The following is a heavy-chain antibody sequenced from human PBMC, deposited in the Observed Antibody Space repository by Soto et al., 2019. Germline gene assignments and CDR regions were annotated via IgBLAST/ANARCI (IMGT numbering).Heavy chain of an antibody. CDR3: AKHVECSGSSCYLRGALNNWFDP. J-gene: IGHJ5*02. V-gene: IGHV5-51*01. CDR2: IYPDDSNA. CDR1: GYSFTNYW. Sequence: PGESLKISCKGSGYSFTNYWIGWVRQMPGKGLEWMGIIYPDDSNARYSPSFQGQVTLSADKSISTAYLQWSSLKASDTAMYYCAKHVECSGSSCYLRGALNNWFDPWGQGTLVTVSS. D-gene: IGHD2-15*01.